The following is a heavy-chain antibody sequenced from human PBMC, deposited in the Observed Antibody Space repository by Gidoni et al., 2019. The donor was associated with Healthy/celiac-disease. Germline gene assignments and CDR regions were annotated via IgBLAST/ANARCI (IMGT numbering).Heavy chain of an antibody. Sequence: EVQLLESGGGLVQPGGSLRLSCAASGFTFSRYAMSWVRQAPGKGLEWVSAISGSGGSTYYADSVKGRFTISRDNSKNTLYLQMNSLRAEDTAVYYCAKDLDYYDSSGYYSQGYWGQGTLVTVSS. V-gene: IGHV3-23*01. D-gene: IGHD3-22*01. CDR1: GFTFSRYA. J-gene: IGHJ4*02. CDR2: ISGSGGST. CDR3: AKDLDYYDSSGYYSQGY.